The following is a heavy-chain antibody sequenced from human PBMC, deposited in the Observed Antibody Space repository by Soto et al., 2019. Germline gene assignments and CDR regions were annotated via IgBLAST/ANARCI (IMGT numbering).Heavy chain of an antibody. CDR2: ISAYNGNT. V-gene: IGHV1-18*01. D-gene: IGHD2-15*01. J-gene: IGHJ4*02. CDR1: GYTFTSYG. Sequence: QVQLVQSGAEVKKPGASVKVSCKASGYTFTSYGISWVRQAPGQGLEWMGWISAYNGNTNYAQKLQGRVTMTTDTSTSTAYMELRSLRSDYTAVYYCARDAEPKVVSELFDYWGQGTLVTVSS. CDR3: ARDAEPKVVSELFDY.